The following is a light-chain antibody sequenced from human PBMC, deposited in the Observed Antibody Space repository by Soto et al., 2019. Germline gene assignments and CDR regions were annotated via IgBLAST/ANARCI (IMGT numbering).Light chain of an antibody. CDR2: DAS. J-gene: IGKJ4*01. Sequence: EIVMTQSPATLSVSPGERATLSCRASQSVNSNLAWYRQKPGQAPRLLISDASTRATGVPARFSGSGSGTAFTLTISSLECEDSGISSCQQYNVWPPLTFGGGTKVEIK. V-gene: IGKV3-15*01. CDR3: QQYNVWPPLT. CDR1: QSVNSN.